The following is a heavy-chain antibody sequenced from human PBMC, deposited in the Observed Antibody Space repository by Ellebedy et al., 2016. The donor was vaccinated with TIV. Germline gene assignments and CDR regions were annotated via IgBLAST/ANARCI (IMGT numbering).Heavy chain of an antibody. V-gene: IGHV3-66*01. CDR3: ARNVPHP. CDR1: GLTVSSNY. Sequence: PGGSLRLSCAVSGLTVSSNYFSWVRQAPGKGLEWVSVIYSNGDTRYADSVKGRFTISRDNSKNTLHLQMNSLRAEDTAVYYCARNVPHPWGQGTLVTVAS. J-gene: IGHJ5*02. CDR2: IYSNGDT. D-gene: IGHD3-10*02.